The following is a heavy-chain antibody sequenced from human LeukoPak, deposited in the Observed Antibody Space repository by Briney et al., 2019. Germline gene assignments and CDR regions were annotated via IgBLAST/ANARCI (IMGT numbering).Heavy chain of an antibody. CDR3: ARRINYYDSGGYYYMRYFDS. D-gene: IGHD3-22*01. J-gene: IGHJ4*02. V-gene: IGHV3-74*01. CDR2: INTDGSSL. Sequence: GGSLRLSCAASGFTFSSCWMYWVRQAPGKGLVRVSRINTDGSSLNYADSVKGRFTISRDNAKNTLYLQMNSLGAEDTAVYYCARRINYYDSGGYYYMRYFDSWGQGTLVTVSS. CDR1: GFTFSSCW.